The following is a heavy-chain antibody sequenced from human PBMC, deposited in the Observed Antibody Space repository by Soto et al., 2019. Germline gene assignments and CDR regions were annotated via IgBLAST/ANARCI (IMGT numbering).Heavy chain of an antibody. V-gene: IGHV3-74*01. CDR1: GFTFSYYW. J-gene: IGHJ3*01. CDR2: IHSDGSST. D-gene: IGHD1-26*01. CDR3: ARGDRGAFDL. Sequence: EVQLVESGGGLVRPGGSLRLSCAASGFTFSYYWMHWVRQAPGKGLVWVSRIHSDGSSTTYADFVKGRFIISRDNARNTADLQMNSVRVEDTAVYYCARGDRGAFDLWGQGKVVTVSS.